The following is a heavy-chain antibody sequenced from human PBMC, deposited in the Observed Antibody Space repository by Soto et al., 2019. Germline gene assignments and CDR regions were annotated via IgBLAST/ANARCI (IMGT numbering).Heavy chain of an antibody. D-gene: IGHD1-26*01. Sequence: SGKDSCRAAWCTFTGYAMHWVRQAPGQRLEWMGWISAYNGNTNYAQKLQGRVTMTTDTSTSTAYMELRSLRSDDTAVYYCARDAAVGLFDYWGQGTLVTVSS. V-gene: IGHV1-18*01. J-gene: IGHJ4*02. CDR3: ARDAAVGLFDY. CDR2: ISAYNGNT. CDR1: WCTFTGYA.